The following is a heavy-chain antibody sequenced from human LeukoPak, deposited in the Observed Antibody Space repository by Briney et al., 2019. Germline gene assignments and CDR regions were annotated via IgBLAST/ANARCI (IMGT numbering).Heavy chain of an antibody. J-gene: IGHJ4*02. Sequence: SETLSLTCTVSGGSVSSDSYFWTWIRQPPGKGLEWIGYIYYSGSTNYNPSLKSRVTISLDTSKSQISLKLSSVTAADAAIFYCARGGLRHFDFWGQGTLVTVSS. D-gene: IGHD4-17*01. V-gene: IGHV4-61*01. CDR2: IYYSGST. CDR3: ARGGLRHFDF. CDR1: GGSVSSDSYF.